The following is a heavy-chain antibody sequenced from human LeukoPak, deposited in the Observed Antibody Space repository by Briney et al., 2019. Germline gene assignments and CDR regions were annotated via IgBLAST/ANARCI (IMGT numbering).Heavy chain of an antibody. CDR2: IYHSGST. V-gene: IGHV4-38-2*01. CDR3: ARRVQGGDFWSGYYTFDY. J-gene: IGHJ4*02. D-gene: IGHD3-3*01. CDR1: GYSISSGYY. Sequence: SETLSLTCAVSGYSISSGYYWGWIRQPPGKGLEWIGSIYHSGSTYYNPSFKSRVTISVDTSKNQFSLKLSSVTAADTAVYYCARRVQGGDFWSGYYTFDYWGQGTLVTVSS.